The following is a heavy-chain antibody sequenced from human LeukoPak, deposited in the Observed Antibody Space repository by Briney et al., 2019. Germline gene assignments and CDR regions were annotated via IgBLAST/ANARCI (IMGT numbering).Heavy chain of an antibody. CDR2: IFYSGST. CDR3: AGLRGYSNS. J-gene: IGHJ5*02. D-gene: IGHD5-18*01. Sequence: SETLSLTCTVSVGSISSGSYYWGWIRQPPGKGLEWIGSIFYSGSTYYNPTFKSRVTISVDTSKSQFSLKLNSVTAADTAVYFCAGLRGYSNSWGQGTLVTVSS. CDR1: VGSISSGSYY. V-gene: IGHV4-39*01.